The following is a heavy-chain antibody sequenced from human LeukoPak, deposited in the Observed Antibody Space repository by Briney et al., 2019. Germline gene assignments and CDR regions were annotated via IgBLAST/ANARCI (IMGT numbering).Heavy chain of an antibody. V-gene: IGHV4-38-2*02. J-gene: IGHJ3*02. CDR3: ARDGYNPVAFDI. D-gene: IGHD5-24*01. CDR1: GYSISSGFY. Sequence: SETLSLTCSVSGYSISSGFYWGWIRQPPGKGLEWIGSIFHSGSTYYNPFLKSRVTISVGTSKNHFSLKLRSVTAADTAVYYCARDGYNPVAFDIWGQGTVVTVSS. CDR2: IFHSGST.